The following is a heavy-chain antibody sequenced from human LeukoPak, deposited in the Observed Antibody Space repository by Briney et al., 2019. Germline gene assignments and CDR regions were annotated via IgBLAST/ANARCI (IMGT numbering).Heavy chain of an antibody. CDR3: ARGGQGDGYSADEAFDI. CDR1: GDSVSSNSAA. CDR2: TYYRSKWYT. D-gene: IGHD5-24*01. J-gene: IGHJ3*02. Sequence: SQTLSLTCAISGDSVSSNSAAWNWIRQSPSRGLEWLGRTYYRSKWYTEYAVSVKSRITINPDTSKNQFSLQVNSVTPEDTAVYYCARGGQGDGYSADEAFDIWGQGTMVTVSS. V-gene: IGHV6-1*01.